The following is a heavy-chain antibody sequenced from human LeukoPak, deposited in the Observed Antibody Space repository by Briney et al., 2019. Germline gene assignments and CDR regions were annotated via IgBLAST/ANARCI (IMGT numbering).Heavy chain of an antibody. CDR3: AISGGSGSEDY. CDR2: MSHSGTT. Sequence: SETLSLTCTVSGGSISSSSYSWNWIRQPPGKGLEWIGIMSHSGTTYYNPSLKSRVTISVDRSKTQFSLKLTSVTAADTAVYYCAISGGSGSEDYWGQGTLVTVSS. D-gene: IGHD3-10*01. CDR1: GGSISSSSYS. V-gene: IGHV4-30-2*01. J-gene: IGHJ4*02.